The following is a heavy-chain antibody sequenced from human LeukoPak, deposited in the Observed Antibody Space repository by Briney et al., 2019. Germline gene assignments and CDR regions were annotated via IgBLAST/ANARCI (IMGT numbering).Heavy chain of an antibody. CDR2: IYYSGST. D-gene: IGHD3-10*01. V-gene: IGHV4-59*01. CDR1: GGSINSYY. J-gene: IGHJ6*02. CDR3: ARTSRHFYGSGSNLTPWPADMDV. Sequence: PSETLSLTCIVSGGSINSYYWTWIRQPPGKGLEWIGYIYYSGSTHYNPSLNSRVTISMDTSKNHFSLKLSSVTAADTAIYYCARTSRHFYGSGSNLTPWPADMDVWGQGTKVTVSS.